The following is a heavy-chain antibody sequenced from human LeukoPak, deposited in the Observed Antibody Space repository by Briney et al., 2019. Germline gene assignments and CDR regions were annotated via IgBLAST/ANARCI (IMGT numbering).Heavy chain of an antibody. V-gene: IGHV4-39*01. CDR2: FFCGGST. Sequence: SETLSLTYTVSGGSTSSCNYWAWIRQPPGKGLEWIGSFFCGGSTYYNPSLKSRVTISVDTSKNQFSLKLTSVTAADTAVYYCARHLQYSSIWYNWFDSWGQGTLVTVSS. D-gene: IGHD6-13*01. CDR3: ARHLQYSSIWYNWFDS. J-gene: IGHJ5*01. CDR1: GGSTSSCNY.